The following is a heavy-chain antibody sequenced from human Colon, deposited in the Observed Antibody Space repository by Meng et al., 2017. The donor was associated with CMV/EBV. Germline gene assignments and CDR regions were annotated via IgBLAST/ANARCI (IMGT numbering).Heavy chain of an antibody. D-gene: IGHD6-19*01. Sequence: ESLKIFFAASGFTFNTYSMVWVRQAPGEGLEWVSSISSSSRREYYADPVKGRFIISRDNAKGSLYLQMNSLGAEDTSVYYCARDPRGGLADYWGQGTLVTVSS. V-gene: IGHV3-21*01. J-gene: IGHJ4*02. CDR2: ISSSSRRE. CDR1: GFTFNTYS. CDR3: ARDPRGGLADY.